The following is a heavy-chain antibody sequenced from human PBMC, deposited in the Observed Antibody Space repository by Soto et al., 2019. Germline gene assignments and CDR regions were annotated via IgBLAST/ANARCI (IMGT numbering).Heavy chain of an antibody. V-gene: IGHV5-51*01. D-gene: IGHD6-6*01. CDR2: IYPGDSDT. CDR3: ARVGSSSLDYYYGMDV. J-gene: IGHJ6*02. CDR1: GYSFTSYW. Sequence: PGESLKISCKGSGYSFTSYWIGWVRQMPGKGLEWMGIIYPGDSDTRYSPSFQGQVTISADKSISTAYLQWSSLKASDTAMYYCARVGSSSLDYYYGMDVWGQGTTVTVSS.